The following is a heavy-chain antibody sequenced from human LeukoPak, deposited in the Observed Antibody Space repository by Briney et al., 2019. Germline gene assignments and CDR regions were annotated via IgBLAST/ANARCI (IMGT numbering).Heavy chain of an antibody. CDR3: ARDGFDYSISNWFDP. D-gene: IGHD4-11*01. V-gene: IGHV1-18*01. CDR1: GYTFTSYG. Sequence: ASVKVSCKASGYTFTSYGISWVRQAPGQGLEWMGWISAYNGNTNYAQKLQGRVTMTTDTSTSTAYMEQRSLRSDDTAVYYCARDGFDYSISNWFDPWGQGTLVTVSS. CDR2: ISAYNGNT. J-gene: IGHJ5*02.